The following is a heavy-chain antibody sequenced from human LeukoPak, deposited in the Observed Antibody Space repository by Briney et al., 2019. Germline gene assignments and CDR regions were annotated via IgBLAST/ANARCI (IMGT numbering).Heavy chain of an antibody. CDR3: AKEVATIEHYYYGMDV. CDR2: ISADGSDT. D-gene: IGHD5-24*01. J-gene: IGHJ6*02. V-gene: IGHV3-43*02. Sequence: GGSLRLSCVASGFTFDDFAIHWVRQAPGKGLEWVSLISADGSDTYYADSVKGRFSISRDHSKNSLYPQMNSLRSEDTAVYYCAKEVATIEHYYYGMDVWSQGTTVAVSS. CDR1: GFTFDDFA.